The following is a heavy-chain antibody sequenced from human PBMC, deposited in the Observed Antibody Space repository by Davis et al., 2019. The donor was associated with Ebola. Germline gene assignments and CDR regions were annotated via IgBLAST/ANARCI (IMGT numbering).Heavy chain of an antibody. V-gene: IGHV1-8*01. D-gene: IGHD1-14*01. CDR1: GYTFTSYD. CDR3: ARLYRGSFDY. Sequence: ASVKVSCKASGYTFTSYDINWVRQATGQGLAWMGWMNPNSGNTGYAQKFQGRVTMTRNTSISTAYMELSRLRSDDTAVYYCARLYRGSFDYWGQGTLVTVSS. J-gene: IGHJ4*02. CDR2: MNPNSGNT.